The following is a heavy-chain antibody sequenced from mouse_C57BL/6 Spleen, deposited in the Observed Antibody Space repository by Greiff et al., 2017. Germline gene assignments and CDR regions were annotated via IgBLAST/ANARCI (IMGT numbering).Heavy chain of an antibody. CDR1: GFNIKDYY. Sequence: EVKVEESGAELVRPGASVKLSCTASGFNIKDYYMHWVKQRPEQGLEWIGRIDPEDGDTEYAPKFQGKATMTADTSSNPAYLQLSSLTSEDTAVYYCTTASYDGYYGGFAYWSQGTLVTVSA. J-gene: IGHJ3*01. V-gene: IGHV14-1*01. CDR2: IDPEDGDT. CDR3: TTASYDGYYGGFAY. D-gene: IGHD2-3*01.